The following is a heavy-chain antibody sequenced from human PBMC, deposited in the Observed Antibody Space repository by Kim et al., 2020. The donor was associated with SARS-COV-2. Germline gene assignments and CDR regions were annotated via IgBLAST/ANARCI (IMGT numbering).Heavy chain of an antibody. D-gene: IGHD3-22*01. J-gene: IGHJ3*02. CDR3: ARARITMIVVVDAFDI. Sequence: SETLSLTCTVSGGSISSGGYYWSWIRQHPGKGLEWIGYIYYSGSTYYNPSLKSRVTISVDTSKNQFSLKLSSVNAADTAVYYCARARITMIVVVDAFDIWGQGTMVTVSS. V-gene: IGHV4-31*03. CDR2: IYYSGST. CDR1: GGSISSGGYY.